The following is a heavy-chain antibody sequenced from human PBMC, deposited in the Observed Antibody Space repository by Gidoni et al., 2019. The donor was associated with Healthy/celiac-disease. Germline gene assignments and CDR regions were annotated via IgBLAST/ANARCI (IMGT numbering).Heavy chain of an antibody. CDR2: ISWNSGSI. V-gene: IGHV3-9*01. J-gene: IGHJ4*02. Sequence: EVQLVESGGGLVQPGRSLRLSCAASGLTFDDYAIHWVRQAPGKGLELVSGISWNSGSIGYADSVKGRFTISRDNAKNSLYLQMNSLRAEDTALYYCAKDRGAYCSSTSCFYYFDYWGQGTLVTVSS. CDR1: GLTFDDYA. D-gene: IGHD2-2*01. CDR3: AKDRGAYCSSTSCFYYFDY.